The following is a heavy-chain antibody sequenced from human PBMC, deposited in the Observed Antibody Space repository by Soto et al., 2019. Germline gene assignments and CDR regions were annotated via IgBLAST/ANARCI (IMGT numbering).Heavy chain of an antibody. D-gene: IGHD3-3*01. CDR3: ARGVDSWSGYLV. CDR2: IHHSGRT. J-gene: IGHJ4*02. V-gene: IGHV4-34*01. Sequence: QVHLPQWGAGLLKPSETLSLTCALYGGSFDGYYWSWLRQSPGKGLEWIGEIHHSGRTKYNPSLKRRVSLSVDTSTKHFSLKLTSVTAADRGVYYCARGVDSWSGYLVWGQGTPVTVSS. CDR1: GGSFDGYY.